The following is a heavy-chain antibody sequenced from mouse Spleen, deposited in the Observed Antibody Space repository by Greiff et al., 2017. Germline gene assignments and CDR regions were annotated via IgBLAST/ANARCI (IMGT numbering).Heavy chain of an antibody. CDR2: INYDGSST. J-gene: IGHJ3*01. D-gene: IGHD2-4*01. V-gene: IGHV5-16*01. Sequence: DVKLVESEGGLVQPGSSMKLSCTASGFTFSDYYMAWVRQVPEKGLEWVANINYDGSSTYYLDSLKSRFIISRDNAKNILYLQMSSLKSEDTATYYCAREDYGWFAYWGQGTLVTVSA. CDR1: GFTFSDYY. CDR3: AREDYGWFAY.